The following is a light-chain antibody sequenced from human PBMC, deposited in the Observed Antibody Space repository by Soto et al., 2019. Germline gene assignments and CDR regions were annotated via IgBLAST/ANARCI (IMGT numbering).Light chain of an antibody. V-gene: IGKV3-15*01. CDR1: QRISND. J-gene: IGKJ1*01. CDR3: QQYKNWPLT. CDR2: GTS. Sequence: MTQSPAPLSVSPGERVILSCKASQRISNDLAWYQQKAGQAPRLIIYGTSTRVTGIPARFSGSGSGTEFTLTISSLQSEDFTVYYCQQYKNWPLTLGQGTKVDIK.